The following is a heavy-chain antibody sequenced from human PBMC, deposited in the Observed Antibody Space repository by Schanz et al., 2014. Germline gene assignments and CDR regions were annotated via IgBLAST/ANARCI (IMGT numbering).Heavy chain of an antibody. V-gene: IGHV3-15*01. CDR1: GFTFSDHY. Sequence: VYLVESGGDLVKPGGSLRLSCAASGFTFSDHYMDWVRQAPGKGLEWVGRIKSKTDGGTTDYAAPVKGRFTISRDDSRNSLYLQMSSLKTEDTAVYYCVRLDVHDYWGQGTLVTVSA. J-gene: IGHJ4*02. D-gene: IGHD3-16*01. CDR3: VRLDVHDY. CDR2: IKSKTDGGTT.